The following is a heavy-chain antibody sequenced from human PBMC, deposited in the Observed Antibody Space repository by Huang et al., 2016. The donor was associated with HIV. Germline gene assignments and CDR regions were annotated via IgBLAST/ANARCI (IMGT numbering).Heavy chain of an antibody. CDR3: ATPRVGWAEDAFDI. CDR1: GYTFTDYG. D-gene: IGHD1-26*01. V-gene: IGHV1-8*01. CDR2: INRKRGDT. J-gene: IGHJ3*02. Sequence: QVQLEQSGAEVKKPGASARVSCKASGYTFTDYGVHWVRQASGQGLEWMGWINRKRGDTGYAHKFHARVTLTRDTSISTAYMELSSLTSDDTAVYYCATPRVGWAEDAFDIWGQGTMIIVSS.